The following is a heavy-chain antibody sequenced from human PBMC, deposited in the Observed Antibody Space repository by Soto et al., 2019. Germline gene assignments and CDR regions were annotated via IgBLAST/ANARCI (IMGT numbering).Heavy chain of an antibody. CDR1: GFTFSSYS. D-gene: IGHD5-12*01. V-gene: IGHV3-33*06. J-gene: IGHJ4*02. CDR2: IWSGGSNK. Sequence: GGSLRLSCAASGFTFSSYSMNWVRQAPGKGLEWVAVIWSGGSNKYYADSVKGRFTISRDNSKNTLYLQMNSLRAEDTAVYYCAKLHEGHTRPNSGYGKTFDYWGQGTLVTVSS. CDR3: AKLHEGHTRPNSGYGKTFDY.